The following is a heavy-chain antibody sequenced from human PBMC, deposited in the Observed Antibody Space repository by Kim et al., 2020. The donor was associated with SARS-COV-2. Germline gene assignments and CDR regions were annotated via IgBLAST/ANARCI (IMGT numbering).Heavy chain of an antibody. Sequence: SETLSLTCTVSGGSSSSYYWSWIRQPPVKGLEWIGYIYYSGSTSYNPSLKSRVTISLDTSKNQFSLKLSSVTAADTAVYYCARTYYAFLSGHSCGMDVWG. J-gene: IGHJ6*01. CDR3: ARTYYAFLSGHSCGMDV. CDR2: IYYSGST. V-gene: IGHV4-59*13. D-gene: IGHD3-3*01. CDR1: GGSSSSYY.